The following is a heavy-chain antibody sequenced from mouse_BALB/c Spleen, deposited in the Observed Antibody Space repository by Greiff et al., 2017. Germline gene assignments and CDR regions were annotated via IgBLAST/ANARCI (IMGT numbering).Heavy chain of an antibody. CDR2: INPYNDGT. J-gene: IGHJ4*01. CDR3: AKPFFRYRAMDY. V-gene: IGHV1-14*01. D-gene: IGHD1-1*01. CDR1: GYTFTSDV. Sequence: VQLKQSGPELVKPGASVKMSCKASGYTFTSDVMHWVKQKPGQGLEWIGYINPYNDGTKYNEKFKGKATLTSDKSSSTDYMELSSLTSEDAAVYYSAKPFFRYRAMDYWGQGTSVTVSS.